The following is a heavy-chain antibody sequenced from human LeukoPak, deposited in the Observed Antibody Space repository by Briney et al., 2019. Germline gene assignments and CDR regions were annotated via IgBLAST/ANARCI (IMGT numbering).Heavy chain of an antibody. CDR3: ARGPGSGTGY. Sequence: GGSLRLSCAASGFTFSSYSMNWVSQAPGKGLEWVSSISSSSSYIYYADSVKGRFTISRDNAKNSLYLQMNSLRAEDTAVYYYARGPGSGTGYWGQGTLVTVAS. V-gene: IGHV3-21*01. J-gene: IGHJ4*02. CDR2: ISSSSSYI. D-gene: IGHD2-15*01. CDR1: GFTFSSYS.